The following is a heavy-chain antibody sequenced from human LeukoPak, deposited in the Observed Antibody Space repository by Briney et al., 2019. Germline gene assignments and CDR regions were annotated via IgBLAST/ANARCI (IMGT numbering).Heavy chain of an antibody. D-gene: IGHD3-3*01. V-gene: IGHV4-34*01. CDR1: GGSFSGYY. CDR2: INHSGST. J-gene: IGHJ5*02. Sequence: SETLPLTCAVYGGSFSGYYWSWIRQPPGKGLEWIGEINHSGSTNYNPSLKSRVTISVDTSKNQFSLKLSSVTAADTAVYYCASPGGPFYDFWSGRNWFDPWGQGTLVTVSS. CDR3: ASPGGPFYDFWSGRNWFDP.